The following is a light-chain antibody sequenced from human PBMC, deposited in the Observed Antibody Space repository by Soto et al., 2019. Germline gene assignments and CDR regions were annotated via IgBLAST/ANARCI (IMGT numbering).Light chain of an antibody. CDR1: NNDIGADKF. Sequence: QSALTQPASVSGSPGQSITITCTGSNNDIGADKFVSWYQQHPGEAPKLIIFDVSNRPSRVSHRFSGSKSGNTASLTISRLQPEDESDYYCTSFTTNLAFAFGTGTKLTVL. CDR3: TSFTTNLAFA. J-gene: IGLJ1*01. V-gene: IGLV2-14*03. CDR2: DVS.